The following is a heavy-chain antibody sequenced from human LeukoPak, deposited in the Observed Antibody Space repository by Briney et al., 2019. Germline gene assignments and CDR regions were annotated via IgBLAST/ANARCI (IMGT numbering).Heavy chain of an antibody. J-gene: IGHJ5*02. CDR1: GFTFISYS. D-gene: IGHD3-10*01. CDR2: IITSSSYI. Sequence: GGSLKLSCEASGFTFISYSMNWVRQAPGKRLEWVSAIITSSSYIYYADSLKGRFTISSDKAKNSPYLQLNSLRPDDTSVYYCSRGPNIVGSGSPTWGQGTLVTVSS. CDR3: SRGPNIVGSGSPT. V-gene: IGHV3-21*04.